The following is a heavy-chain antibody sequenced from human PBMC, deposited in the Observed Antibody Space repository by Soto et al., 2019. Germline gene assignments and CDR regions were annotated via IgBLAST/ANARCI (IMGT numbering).Heavy chain of an antibody. Sequence: QVQLQESGPGLVKPSQTLSLTCTVSGGSISSGDYYWSWIRQPPGKGLEWIGYIYYSGSTYYNPSLKGRVTFSEATSKTQSSLKLSSGAAADTAGYYCARDLYLGGGQGTLVTVSS. CDR3: ARDLYLG. D-gene: IGHD3-16*01. CDR2: IYYSGST. V-gene: IGHV4-30-4*01. CDR1: GGSISSGDYY. J-gene: IGHJ4*02.